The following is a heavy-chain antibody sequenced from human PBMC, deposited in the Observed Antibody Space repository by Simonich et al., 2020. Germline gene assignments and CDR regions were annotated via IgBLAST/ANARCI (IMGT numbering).Heavy chain of an antibody. CDR3: ARDREVYGSGSYYNY. CDR2: KKQDDREK. J-gene: IGHJ4*02. V-gene: IGHV3-7*01. D-gene: IGHD3-10*01. CDR1: GFTFSSYW. Sequence: EVQLVESGGGLVQPGGSLRLSCAASGFTFSSYWMSWVRQAPGKGLEWVAKKKQDDREKYHVDSVKGRFTISRDNAKNSLYLQMNSLRAEDTAVYYCARDREVYGSGSYYNYWGQGTLVTVSS.